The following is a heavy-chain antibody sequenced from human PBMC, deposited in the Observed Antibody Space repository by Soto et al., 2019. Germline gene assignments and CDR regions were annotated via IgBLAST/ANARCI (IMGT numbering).Heavy chain of an antibody. V-gene: IGHV1-3*01. CDR3: ARGGIAVAGTTFDY. Sequence: ASVKVSCKASGYTFTSYAMHWVRQAPGQRLEWMGWINAGNGNTKYSQKFQGRVTITRDTSASTAYMELSSLRSEDTAVYYCARGGIAVAGTTFDYWGQGTLVTVSS. J-gene: IGHJ4*02. CDR2: INAGNGNT. D-gene: IGHD6-19*01. CDR1: GYTFTSYA.